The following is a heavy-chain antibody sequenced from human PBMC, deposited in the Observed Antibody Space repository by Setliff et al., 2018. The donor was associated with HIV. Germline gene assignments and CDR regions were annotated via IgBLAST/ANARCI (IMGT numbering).Heavy chain of an antibody. CDR1: GVSVSINSYF. Sequence: KPSETLSLTCSVSGVSVSINSYFWSWIRQPPGGGLEFIGYIYSSGATSYSPSLKSRVAISVDTSKNQFSLKLNSVTAADTAVYYCARSPPTTFWSGYTYYYYMDVWGKGTTVTVSS. J-gene: IGHJ6*03. V-gene: IGHV4-61*01. D-gene: IGHD3-3*01. CDR2: IYSSGAT. CDR3: ARSPPTTFWSGYTYYYYMDV.